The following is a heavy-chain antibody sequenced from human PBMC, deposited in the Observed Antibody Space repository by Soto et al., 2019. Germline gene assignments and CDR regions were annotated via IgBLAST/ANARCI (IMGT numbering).Heavy chain of an antibody. D-gene: IGHD6-6*01. CDR1: GYTFTSYG. CDR3: ASESSPRADFDI. J-gene: IGHJ3*02. Sequence: VQLVQSGAEVKKPGASVKVSCKPSGYTFTSYGISWVRQAPGQGLEWMGWISAYNGNTNYPQKLQGRLTMTTDTSTSRVYIELRSLTSDDTVVDYCASESSPRADFDIWGQGTIVTVSS. CDR2: ISAYNGNT. V-gene: IGHV1-18*04.